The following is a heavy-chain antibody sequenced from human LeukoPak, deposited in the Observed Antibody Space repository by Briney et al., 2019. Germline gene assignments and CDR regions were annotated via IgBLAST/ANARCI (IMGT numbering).Heavy chain of an antibody. D-gene: IGHD5-12*01. J-gene: IGHJ4*02. CDR3: ARAPREVGYDDFHFDY. CDR1: GGSISSYY. V-gene: IGHV4-59*13. Sequence: SETLSLTCTVSGGSISSYYWSWIGQPPGKGLEGRGYIYYSGSTNYNPSLKSRVTISVDTSKNQFSLKLSSVTAADTAVYYCARAPREVGYDDFHFDYWGQGTLVTVSS. CDR2: IYYSGST.